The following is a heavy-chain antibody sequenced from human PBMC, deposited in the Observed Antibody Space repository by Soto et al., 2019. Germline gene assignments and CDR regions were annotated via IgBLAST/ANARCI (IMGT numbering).Heavy chain of an antibody. V-gene: IGHV3-74*01. CDR1: GFTFSSYW. Sequence: GGSLRLSCATSGFTFSSYWMHWVRQAPGKGLVWVSRINSDGSSTSYADSVKGRFTISRDNAKNTLYLQMNSLRAEDTAVYYCARDRSIAARPINGMDVWGQGTTVTVSS. CDR3: ARDRSIAARPINGMDV. J-gene: IGHJ6*02. CDR2: INSDGSST. D-gene: IGHD6-6*01.